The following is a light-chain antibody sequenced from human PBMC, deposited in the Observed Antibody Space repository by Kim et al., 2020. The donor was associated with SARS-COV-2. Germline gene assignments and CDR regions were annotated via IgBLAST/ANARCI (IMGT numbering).Light chain of an antibody. J-gene: IGLJ1*01. Sequence: GASNTISCTGTSIDVGGHNYVSWYQQHAHKAPSVIIYDVAKRPSGVSNRFSGSKSGNTTSLTISGLQADDEADYYCSSYTSSDTYIFGTGTKVSVL. V-gene: IGLV2-14*03. CDR3: SSYTSSDTYI. CDR1: SIDVGGHNY. CDR2: DVA.